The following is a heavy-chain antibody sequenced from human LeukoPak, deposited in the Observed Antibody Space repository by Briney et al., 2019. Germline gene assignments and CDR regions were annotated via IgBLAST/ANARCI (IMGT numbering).Heavy chain of an antibody. V-gene: IGHV4-34*01. CDR1: GGSFSGYY. CDR2: INHSGGT. D-gene: IGHD5-18*01. J-gene: IGHJ4*02. CDR3: AREDHDTAMDH. Sequence: SETLSLTCAVYGGSFSGYYWSWIRQPPGKGLEWIGEINHSGGTNYNPSLKSRVTISVDTSKNQFSLKLSSVTAADTAVYYCAREDHDTAMDHWGQGTLVTVSS.